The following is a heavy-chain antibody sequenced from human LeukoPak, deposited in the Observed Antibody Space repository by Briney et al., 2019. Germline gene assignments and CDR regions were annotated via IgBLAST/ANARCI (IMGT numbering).Heavy chain of an antibody. CDR3: TRGGYSYGSLRH. CDR2: ISPSNGVK. J-gene: IGHJ4*02. D-gene: IGHD5-18*01. Sequence: ASVKVSCKASGYTFSNFPLTWVRQAPGQGLEWVGWISPSNGVKTYAQQFQGRVTLTTDTSTSTVCLDLRSLRSDDTALYYCTRGGYSYGSLRHWGQGTLVTVSS. CDR1: GYTFSNFP. V-gene: IGHV1-18*01.